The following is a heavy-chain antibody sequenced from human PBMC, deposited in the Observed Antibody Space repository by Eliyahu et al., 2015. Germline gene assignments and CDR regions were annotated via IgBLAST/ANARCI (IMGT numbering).Heavy chain of an antibody. J-gene: IGHJ4*02. CDR1: GYSISSGYY. Sequence: QVQLQESGPGLVRPSETLSLTCAVSGYSISSGYYWGWIRQPPGKGLEWIGSIFHSGSTSDTPSLKSRVTISVDTSKNQFSLKLSSVTAADTAVFYCASFDYDHVRGSYRHADYWGQGTLVTVSS. D-gene: IGHD3-16*02. V-gene: IGHV4-38-2*01. CDR2: IFHSGST. CDR3: ASFDYDHVRGSYRHADY.